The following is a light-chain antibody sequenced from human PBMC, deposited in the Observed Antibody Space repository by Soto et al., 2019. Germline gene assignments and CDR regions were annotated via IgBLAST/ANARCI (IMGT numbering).Light chain of an antibody. V-gene: IGKV3-11*01. Sequence: EIVLTQSPAILSMSPGERATLSCRASQSVSSYFAWYQQKPGQAPRLLIYDASNRATGVPARFSGSGSGTDFTLTIISLEPEDFAFYYCQQRRYWPVTFGQGTKVEIK. CDR1: QSVSSY. J-gene: IGKJ1*01. CDR3: QQRRYWPVT. CDR2: DAS.